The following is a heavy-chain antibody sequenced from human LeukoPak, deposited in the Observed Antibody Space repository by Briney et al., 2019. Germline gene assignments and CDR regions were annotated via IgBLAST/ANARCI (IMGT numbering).Heavy chain of an antibody. J-gene: IGHJ4*01. CDR3: AKHGLYGSSSYYISYDY. Sequence: GGSLRLSCAASGFTFSSYAMSWVRQAPGKGLEWVSAISGSGGSTYYADSVKGRFTISRDNSKNTLYLQMNSLRAEDTALYYCAKHGLYGSSSYYISYDYWGQGTLVTVSS. V-gene: IGHV3-23*01. CDR1: GFTFSSYA. CDR2: ISGSGGST. D-gene: IGHD3-22*01.